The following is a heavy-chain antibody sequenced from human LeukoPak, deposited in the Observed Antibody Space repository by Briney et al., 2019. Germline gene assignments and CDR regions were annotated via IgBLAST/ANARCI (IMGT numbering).Heavy chain of an antibody. J-gene: IGHJ4*02. CDR3: ARAISGSYYDY. CDR2: ISYDGSDK. CDR1: GFSFSGSA. D-gene: IGHD1-26*01. Sequence: GGSLRLSCAASGFSFSGSAMFWVRRAPGGGLEWVAVISYDGSDKSYADSVEGRFTISRDNSKNTLYLQMNSLRPEDTAVYYCARAISGSYYDYWGQGTLVAVSS. V-gene: IGHV3-30*01.